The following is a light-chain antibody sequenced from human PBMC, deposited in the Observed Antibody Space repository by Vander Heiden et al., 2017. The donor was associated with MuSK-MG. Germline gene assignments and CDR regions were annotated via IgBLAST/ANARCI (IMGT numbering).Light chain of an antibody. Sequence: EVVLTQSPDTLSLSPGERATLSCRASQRVSTSYIAWYQQTPGQAPRLLIYGTSSRPSGIPDRFSGTGSGTDFTLTISRLEPEDFAVYYCQQFGDSRQTFGQGTRVEIK. J-gene: IGKJ1*01. V-gene: IGKV3-20*01. CDR2: GTS. CDR1: QRVSTSY. CDR3: QQFGDSRQT.